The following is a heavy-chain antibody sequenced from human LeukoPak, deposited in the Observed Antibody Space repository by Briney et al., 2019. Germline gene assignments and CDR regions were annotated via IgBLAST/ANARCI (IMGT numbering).Heavy chain of an antibody. V-gene: IGHV3-74*01. CDR2: INSDGSAT. CDR3: ARDKGDYDTSGSLFIF. Sequence: GGSLRLSCAASGFIFTNYWMHWVRQAPGKGLVWVSHINSDGSATRYADSVKGRFTISRDNAMNTLYLQMNSLRAEDTAVYYCARDKGDYDTSGSLFIFGGQGTLVTVSS. D-gene: IGHD3-22*01. CDR1: GFIFTNYW. J-gene: IGHJ4*02.